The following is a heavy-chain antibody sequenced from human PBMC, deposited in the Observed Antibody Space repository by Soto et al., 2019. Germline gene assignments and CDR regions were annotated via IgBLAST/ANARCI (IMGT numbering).Heavy chain of an antibody. V-gene: IGHV4-61*01. D-gene: IGHD5-12*01. CDR1: DGSVSSGSYY. CDR2: IYSSGST. Sequence: SETLSLTCTVSDGSVSSGSYYWTWIRQPPGKGLEWIGYIYSSGSTLYNPSLKSRVIISVGTSMNQFSLKLSSVTAADTAVYYCARDSLALFDSWGQGTLVTVS. J-gene: IGHJ4*02. CDR3: ARDSLALFDS.